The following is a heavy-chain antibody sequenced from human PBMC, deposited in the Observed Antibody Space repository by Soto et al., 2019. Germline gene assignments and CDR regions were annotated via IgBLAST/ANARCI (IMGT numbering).Heavy chain of an antibody. V-gene: IGHV3-30-3*01. Sequence: PGGSLRLSCAASGFTFSSYAMHWVRQAPGKGLEWVAVISYDGSNKYYADSVKGRFTISRDNSKNTLYLQMSSLKSEDTAMYYCARSGYSYGPNIDWGQGTLVTVSS. D-gene: IGHD5-18*01. CDR3: ARSGYSYGPNID. CDR2: ISYDGSNK. J-gene: IGHJ4*02. CDR1: GFTFSSYA.